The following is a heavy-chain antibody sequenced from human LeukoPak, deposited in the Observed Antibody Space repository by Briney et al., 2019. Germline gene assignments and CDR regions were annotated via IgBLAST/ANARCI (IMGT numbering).Heavy chain of an antibody. J-gene: IGHJ4*02. CDR1: GGSITSSSYY. CDR2: INHSETT. D-gene: IGHD1-26*01. Sequence: PSETLSLTCTVSGGSITSSSYYWSWIRQPPGKGLEWIGEINHSETTNYNPSLKSRVTISVDTSKNQFSLKLSSVTAADTAVYYCTYSGSYYPDYWGQGTLVTVSS. V-gene: IGHV4-39*07. CDR3: TYSGSYYPDY.